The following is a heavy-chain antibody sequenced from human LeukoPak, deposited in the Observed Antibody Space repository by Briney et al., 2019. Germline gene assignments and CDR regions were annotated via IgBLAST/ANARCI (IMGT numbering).Heavy chain of an antibody. CDR2: IYYSGST. J-gene: IGHJ6*02. V-gene: IGHV4-59*01. CDR1: GGSISSYY. CDR3: AREENYYYGMDV. Sequence: PSETLSLTYTVSGGSISSYYWSWIRQPPGKGLEWIGYIYYSGSTNYNPSLKSRVTISVDTSKNQFSLKLSSVTAADTAVYYCAREENYYYGMDVWGQGTTVTVSS.